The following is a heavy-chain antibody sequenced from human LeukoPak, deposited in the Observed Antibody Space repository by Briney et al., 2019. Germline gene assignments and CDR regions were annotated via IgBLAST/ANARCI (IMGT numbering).Heavy chain of an antibody. J-gene: IGHJ4*02. Sequence: GASVKVSCKVSGHTLTDLSMHWVRESPAKGLEWMGSFHPEDGETIFAQKFQGRLSMTEDTSTDTAYMELSSLKAEDTAVYFCATDRFSSVFAPFDCRGQGTTVTVPS. CDR3: ATDRFSSVFAPFDC. D-gene: IGHD6-19*01. CDR1: GHTLTDLS. CDR2: FHPEDGET. V-gene: IGHV1-24*01.